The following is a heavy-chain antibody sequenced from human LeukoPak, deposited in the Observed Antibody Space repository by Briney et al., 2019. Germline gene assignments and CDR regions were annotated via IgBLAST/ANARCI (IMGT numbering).Heavy chain of an antibody. V-gene: IGHV3-48*03. CDR2: ISSSGSTI. CDR1: GFTFSSYE. CDR3: ARERMVRVAIYYYYYGMDV. J-gene: IGHJ6*02. D-gene: IGHD3-10*01. Sequence: PGGSLRLSCAASGFTFSSYEMNWVRQAPGKGLEWVSYISSSGSTIYYADSVKGRFTISRDNAKNSLYLQMNSLRAEDTAVYYCARERMVRVAIYYYYYGMDVWGQGTTVTVSS.